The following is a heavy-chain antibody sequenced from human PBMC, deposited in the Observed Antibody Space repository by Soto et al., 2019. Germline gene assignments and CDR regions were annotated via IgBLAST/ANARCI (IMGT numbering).Heavy chain of an antibody. CDR1: GFTFSSYG. D-gene: IGHD3-22*01. CDR2: IWYDGSNK. CDR3: AKEEGVDYYDSSGYYPNGPFDY. J-gene: IGHJ4*02. Sequence: GGSLRLSCAASGFTFSSYGMHWVRQAPGKGLEWVAVIWYDGSNKYYADSVKGRFTISRDNSKNTLYLQMNSLRAEDTAVYYCAKEEGVDYYDSSGYYPNGPFDYWGQGTLVTVSS. V-gene: IGHV3-33*06.